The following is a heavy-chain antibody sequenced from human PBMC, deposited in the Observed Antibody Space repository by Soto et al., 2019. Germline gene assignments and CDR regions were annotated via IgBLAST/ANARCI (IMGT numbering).Heavy chain of an antibody. CDR2: ISAYNGNT. CDR1: GDRFASYG. Sequence: GASVEVCCEACGDRFASYGRRWLRQAPGQGLEWMGWISAYNGNTNYAQKLQGRVTMTTDTSTSTAYMELRSLRSDDTAVYYCARGTDWFDPWGQGTLVTVSS. D-gene: IGHD1-1*01. CDR3: ARGTDWFDP. J-gene: IGHJ5*02. V-gene: IGHV1-18*01.